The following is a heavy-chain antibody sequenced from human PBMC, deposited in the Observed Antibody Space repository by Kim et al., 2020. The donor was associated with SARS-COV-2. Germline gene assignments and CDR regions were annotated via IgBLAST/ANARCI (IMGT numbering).Heavy chain of an antibody. V-gene: IGHV1-24*01. CDR3: ATDSHYSSRGWGYYYYGMDV. Sequence: ASVKVSCKVSGYTLTELSMHWVRQAPGKGLEWMGGFDPEDGETIYAQKFQGRVTMTEDTSTDTAYMELSSLRSEDTAVYYCATDSHYSSRGWGYYYYGMDVWGQGTTVTVSS. CDR2: FDPEDGET. CDR1: GYTLTELS. D-gene: IGHD6-13*01. J-gene: IGHJ6*02.